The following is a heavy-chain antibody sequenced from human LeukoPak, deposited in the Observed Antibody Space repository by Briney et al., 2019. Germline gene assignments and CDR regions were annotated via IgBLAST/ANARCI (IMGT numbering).Heavy chain of an antibody. CDR2: IYYSGST. CDR1: GGSISSYY. V-gene: IGHV4-59*01. D-gene: IGHD3-3*01. J-gene: IGHJ6*03. Sequence: SETLSLTCTVSGGSISSYYWSWIRQLPGKGLEWIGYIYYSGSTNYNPSLKSRVTISVDTSKNQFSLKLSSVTAADTAVYYCARAVNGDFWSGYYSPYYYYYMDVWGKGTTVTVSS. CDR3: ARAVNGDFWSGYYSPYYYYYMDV.